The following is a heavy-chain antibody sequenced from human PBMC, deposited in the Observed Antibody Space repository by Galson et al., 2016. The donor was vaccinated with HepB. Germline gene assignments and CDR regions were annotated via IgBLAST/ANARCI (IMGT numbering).Heavy chain of an antibody. J-gene: IGHJ6*02. CDR1: GFIVTRNY. Sequence: SLRLCCAASGFIVTRNYMSWVRQAPGKGLEWVSVIYSGGSTHYADSVKGRFTISRDESKNTVYFHMDSLRAEDTAVYYCARGQGILPGDVPKEYYYGMDVWGQGTTVTVSS. V-gene: IGHV3-66*01. CDR2: IYSGGST. D-gene: IGHD2/OR15-2a*01. CDR3: ARGQGILPGDVPKEYYYGMDV.